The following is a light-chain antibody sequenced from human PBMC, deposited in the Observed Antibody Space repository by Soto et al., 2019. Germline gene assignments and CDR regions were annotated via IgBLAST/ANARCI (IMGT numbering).Light chain of an antibody. CDR2: EVN. V-gene: IGLV2-8*01. CDR1: SSDIGGCNF. Sequence: QSALTQPPSASGSPGQSVTISCTGNSSDIGGCNFVSWYQQHPDKAGKLIIYEVNKRPSGVPDRLSGSKSGKTASLAVSGLQADGEGDYDCSSYAGTNNLGVFGGGTKLTVL. CDR3: SSYAGTNNLGV. J-gene: IGLJ3*02.